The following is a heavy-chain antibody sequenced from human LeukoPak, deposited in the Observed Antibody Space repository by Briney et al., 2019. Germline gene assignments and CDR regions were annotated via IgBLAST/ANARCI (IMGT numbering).Heavy chain of an antibody. Sequence: AETLSLTCTVSGGSISLYYWTWIRQPPGKGLEWIGHNSSSGNTNYNPSLKSRVTISVDMSKNQFSLRLSSVTAADTAVYYCARAGSGWSFDYWGQGSLVTVSS. J-gene: IGHJ4*02. CDR1: GGSISLYY. D-gene: IGHD6-19*01. CDR3: ARAGSGWSFDY. V-gene: IGHV4-59*01. CDR2: NSSSGNT.